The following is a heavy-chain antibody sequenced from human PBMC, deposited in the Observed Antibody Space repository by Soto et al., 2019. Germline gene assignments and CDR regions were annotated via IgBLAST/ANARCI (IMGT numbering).Heavy chain of an antibody. CDR2: IIPIFGTA. CDR3: AREGAEEVGGYYYYGMDV. CDR1: GGTFSSYA. J-gene: IGHJ6*02. V-gene: IGHV1-69*01. D-gene: IGHD3-10*01. Sequence: QVQLVQSGAEVKKPGSSVKVSCKASGGTFSSYAISWVRQAPGQGLEWMGGIIPIFGTANYAQKFQGIVTITADESTSTAYMELSSLRSEDTAVYYCAREGAEEVGGYYYYGMDVCVQGTTVTVSS.